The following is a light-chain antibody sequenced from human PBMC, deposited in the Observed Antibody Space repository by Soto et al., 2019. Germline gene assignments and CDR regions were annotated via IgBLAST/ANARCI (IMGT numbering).Light chain of an antibody. CDR1: KNDIGVYDF. CDR3: KSYAGSNTDV. Sequence: QSVLTQPPSASGSPGQSVTISCTGTKNDIGVYDFVSWYQHHPGKAPRLIIYEVVQRPSGVTDRFSGSKSGNTASLPVPGLQDADEADYFCKSYAGSNTDVFGSGTKLTVL. V-gene: IGLV2-8*01. CDR2: EVV. J-gene: IGLJ1*01.